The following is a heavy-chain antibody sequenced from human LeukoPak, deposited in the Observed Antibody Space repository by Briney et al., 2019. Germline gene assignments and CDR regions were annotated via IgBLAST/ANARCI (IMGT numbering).Heavy chain of an antibody. V-gene: IGHV3-23*01. CDR2: ISGSGGST. CDR3: ARDGRRGSSWSYYYYGMDV. CDR1: GFTFSSDA. Sequence: GGSLRLSCAASGFTFSSDAMSWVRQAPGKGLEWVSAISGSGGSTYYADSVKGRFTISRDNSKNTLYLQMNSLRAEDTAVYYCARDGRRGSSWSYYYYGMDVWGQGTTVTVSS. D-gene: IGHD6-13*01. J-gene: IGHJ6*02.